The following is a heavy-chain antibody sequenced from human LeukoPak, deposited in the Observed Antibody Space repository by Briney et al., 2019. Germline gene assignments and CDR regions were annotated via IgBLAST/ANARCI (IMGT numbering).Heavy chain of an antibody. D-gene: IGHD6-13*01. Sequence: PSETLSLTCTVSGGSVSSGSYYWSWIRQPPGKGLEWIGEINHSGSTNYNPSLKSRVTISVDTSKNQFSLKLSSVTAADTAVYYCARYSGYSSSWYHPRGRYFDLWGRGTLVTVSS. CDR1: GGSVSSGSYY. CDR3: ARYSGYSSSWYHPRGRYFDL. V-gene: IGHV4-61*01. J-gene: IGHJ2*01. CDR2: INHSGST.